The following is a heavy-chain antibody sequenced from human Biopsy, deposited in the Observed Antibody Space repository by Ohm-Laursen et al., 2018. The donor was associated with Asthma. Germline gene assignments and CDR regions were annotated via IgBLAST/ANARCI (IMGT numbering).Heavy chain of an antibody. CDR1: GGTFSNFA. D-gene: IGHD6-19*01. CDR2: IMIVFGTT. J-gene: IGHJ6*02. V-gene: IGHV1-69*13. Sequence: SVTVSCKVPGGTFSNFAISWVRQAPGQGLEWLGGIMIVFGTTNYAQKFQGRVTITADESTSTAYMEVTSLRSEDTAIYYCARCQVGYSSGWSLLLKKIYYSGMDVWGQGTAVTVSS. CDR3: ARCQVGYSSGWSLLLKKIYYSGMDV.